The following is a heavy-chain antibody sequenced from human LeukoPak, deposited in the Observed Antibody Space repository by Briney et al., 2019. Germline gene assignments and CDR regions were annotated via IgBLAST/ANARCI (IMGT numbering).Heavy chain of an antibody. Sequence: PGGSLRLSCAASGFNFSSYSMNWVRQAPGKGLEWVSSISSSSSYIYYADSVKGRFTISRDNAKNSLYLQMNSLRAEDTAVYYCARSDYYDSSAQGAVDYWGQGTLVTVSS. J-gene: IGHJ4*02. CDR2: ISSSSSYI. CDR3: ARSDYYDSSAQGAVDY. CDR1: GFNFSSYS. D-gene: IGHD3-22*01. V-gene: IGHV3-21*01.